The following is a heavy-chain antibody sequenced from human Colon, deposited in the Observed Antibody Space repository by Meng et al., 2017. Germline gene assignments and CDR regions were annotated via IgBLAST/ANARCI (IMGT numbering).Heavy chain of an antibody. J-gene: IGHJ4*02. CDR3: ARKRTSPGTLGFDY. D-gene: IGHD6-13*01. Sequence: QVQLQQWGAGLLKPSETLSLTCAVYGGSFSGYYWSWIRQPPGKGLEWIGEINHSGSTNYNPSFKSRVTILLDKSKNQFSLELNSVTAADTAIYFCARKRTSPGTLGFDYWGQGTLVTVSS. CDR1: GGSFSGYY. V-gene: IGHV4-34*01. CDR2: INHSGST.